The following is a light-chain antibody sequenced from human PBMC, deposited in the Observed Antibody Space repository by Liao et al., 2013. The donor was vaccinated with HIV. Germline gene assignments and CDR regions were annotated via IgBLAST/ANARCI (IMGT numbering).Light chain of an antibody. V-gene: IGLV3-1*01. Sequence: SYELTQPPSVSVSPGQTANITCSGQRLGNKWTSWYQQRPGQSPILVIYDDMKRPSGIPERFSGSNSGNTATLTISGAQAMDEGDYYCQAWDRGMGVFGTGTKVTVL. CDR3: QAWDRGMGV. CDR1: RLGNKW. J-gene: IGLJ1*01. CDR2: DDM.